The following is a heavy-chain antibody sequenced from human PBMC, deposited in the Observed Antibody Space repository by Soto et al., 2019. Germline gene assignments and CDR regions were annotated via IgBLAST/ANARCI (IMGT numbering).Heavy chain of an antibody. CDR2: IYWDDDK. J-gene: IGHJ6*02. Sequence: QITLKESGPTLVKPPQTLTLTCTFSGFSLSTSGVGVGWIRQPPGKALEWLALIYWDDDKRYSLSLKSRLTITEHTSKMHVFLTLTNMDPVSTATYYCAPITISEGYYYCMYVRCQGTTVTVCS. CDR3: APITISEGYYYCMYV. CDR1: GFSLSTSGVG. V-gene: IGHV2-5*02. D-gene: IGHD3-3*01.